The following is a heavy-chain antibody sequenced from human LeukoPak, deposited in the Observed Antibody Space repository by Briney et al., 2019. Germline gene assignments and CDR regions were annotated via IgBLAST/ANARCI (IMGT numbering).Heavy chain of an antibody. CDR3: ARSRPTYYYDSSPLYYFEY. D-gene: IGHD3-22*01. V-gene: IGHV4-4*07. CDR1: GGSISSYS. CDR2: IYTSGST. J-gene: IGHJ4*02. Sequence: PSETLSLTCTVSGGSISSYSWSWIRQPAGKGLEWIGRIYTSGSTNYNPSLMSRVTMSVDTSKYQFSPKLNSVTAADTAVYYCARSRPTYYYDSSPLYYFEYWGQGTLVTVSS.